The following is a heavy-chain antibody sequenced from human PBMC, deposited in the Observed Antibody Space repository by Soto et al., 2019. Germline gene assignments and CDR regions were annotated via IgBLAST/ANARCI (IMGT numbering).Heavy chain of an antibody. J-gene: IGHJ4*02. CDR2: IKSKIDGETT. CDR3: XXXXXXYVSGWYDFSD. V-gene: IGHV3-15*07. D-gene: IGHD6-19*01. CDR1: GFTFSNVW. Sequence: EAQLVESGGGLVKPGGSLRLSCAASGFTFSNVWMHWVRQAPGKGLEWVGRIKSKIDGETTDYAAPVKGRFSISRDDSXXXXXXXXXXXXXXXXXXXXXXXXXXXYVSGWYDFSDWGQGTLVTVSS.